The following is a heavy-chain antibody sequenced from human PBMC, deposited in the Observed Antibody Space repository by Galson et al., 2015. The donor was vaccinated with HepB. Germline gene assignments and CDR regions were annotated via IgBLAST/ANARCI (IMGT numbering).Heavy chain of an antibody. Sequence: SLRLSCAASGFIFSSYAMHWVRQSPGKGLEWVAVIWYDGSNSYYADSVKGRFIISRDNSKNTMDLQMNSLRVEDTAFYYCAASYSYSTSRYYFESWGQGTLVTVSS. D-gene: IGHD6-13*01. CDR2: IWYDGSNS. CDR3: AASYSYSTSRYYFES. CDR1: GFIFSSYA. J-gene: IGHJ4*02. V-gene: IGHV3-33*01.